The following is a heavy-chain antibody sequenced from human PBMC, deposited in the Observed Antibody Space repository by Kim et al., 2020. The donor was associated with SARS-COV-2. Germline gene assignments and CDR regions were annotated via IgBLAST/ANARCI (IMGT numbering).Heavy chain of an antibody. J-gene: IGHJ4*02. CDR3: TRDRGIAVAGTGFDY. D-gene: IGHD6-19*01. Sequence: GGSLRLSCTASGFTFGDYAMSWVRQAPGKGLEWVGFIRSKAYCGTTEYAASVKGRFTISRDDSKSIAYLQMNSLKTEDTAVYYCTRDRGIAVAGTGFDYWGQGTLVTVSS. CDR1: GFTFGDYA. CDR2: IRSKAYCGTT. V-gene: IGHV3-49*04.